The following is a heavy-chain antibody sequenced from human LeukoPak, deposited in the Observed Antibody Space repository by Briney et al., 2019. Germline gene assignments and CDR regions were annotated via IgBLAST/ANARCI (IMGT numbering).Heavy chain of an antibody. D-gene: IGHD3-10*01. CDR2: ISSSSSYI. CDR1: GFTFSSYS. J-gene: IGHJ6*02. V-gene: IGHV3-21*01. Sequence: GGSLTLSCAASGFTFSSYSMNWVRQAPGKGLEWVSSISSSSSYIYYADSVKGRFTISRDNAKNSLYLQMNSLRAEDTAVYYCARDRGFSYGMDVWGQGTTVTVSS. CDR3: ARDRGFSYGMDV.